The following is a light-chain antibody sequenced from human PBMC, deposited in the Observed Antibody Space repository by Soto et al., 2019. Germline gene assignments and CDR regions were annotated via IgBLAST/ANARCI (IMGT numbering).Light chain of an antibody. CDR1: QSVLHSSNNNNY. CDR2: WAS. J-gene: IGKJ4*01. CDR3: QDYYTPPIT. V-gene: IGKV4-1*01. Sequence: DIVMTQSPDSLAVSLGERATINCQSSQSVLHSSNNNNYLAWYQQKSGQPPKLLIYWASTRESGVPDRFSGSVSWTDSTLATSRLQAEDVALYECQDYYTPPITFGGGTKVESK.